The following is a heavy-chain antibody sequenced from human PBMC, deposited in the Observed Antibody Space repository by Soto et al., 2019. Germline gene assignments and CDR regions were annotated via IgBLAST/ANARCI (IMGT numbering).Heavy chain of an antibody. CDR3: ARDHKEAFDI. CDR1: GASITSYF. CDR2: MYFNEST. V-gene: IGHV4-59*01. Sequence: QVLLQESGPGLVKPSETLSLACTVSGASITSYFLNWIRQAPGKGLEWMGYMYFNESTNYNPSLKSRVMMSLDTSKSLFSLKLNSVTAADTAIYYCARDHKEAFDIWGQGTLVTVSS. J-gene: IGHJ3*02.